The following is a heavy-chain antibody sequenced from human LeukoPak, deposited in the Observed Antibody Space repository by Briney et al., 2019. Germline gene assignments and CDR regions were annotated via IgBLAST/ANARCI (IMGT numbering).Heavy chain of an antibody. V-gene: IGHV4-59*01. J-gene: IGHJ4*02. Sequence: PSETLSLTCTVSGGSTSSYYWSWIRQPPGKGLEWIGYIYHTGGTSYNPSLKSRVTISVDTSKNHFSLRLTSVTAADTAVYYCAKIGSYDGIGYYFDLWGQGTLVTVSS. D-gene: IGHD3-22*01. CDR3: AKIGSYDGIGYYFDL. CDR1: GGSTSSYY. CDR2: IYHTGGT.